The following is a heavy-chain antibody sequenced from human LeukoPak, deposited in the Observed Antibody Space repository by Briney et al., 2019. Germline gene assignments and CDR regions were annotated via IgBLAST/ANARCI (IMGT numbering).Heavy chain of an antibody. Sequence: GGSLRLSCAASGFPVSSNYMNWVRQAPGKGLEWVSGIYSGGSTYYADSVKGRFTISRDNSKNTLYLQMNSLRAEDTAVYYCAKDPYSSGWYRFGYWGQGTLVTVSS. V-gene: IGHV3-53*01. CDR1: GFPVSSNY. CDR2: IYSGGST. CDR3: AKDPYSSGWYRFGY. D-gene: IGHD6-19*01. J-gene: IGHJ4*02.